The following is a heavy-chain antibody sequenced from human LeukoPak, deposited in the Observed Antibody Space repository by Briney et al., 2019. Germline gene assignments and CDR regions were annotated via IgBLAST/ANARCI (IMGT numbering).Heavy chain of an antibody. CDR3: AKSPPLYYYDSSGTPDTFDI. V-gene: IGHV3-23*01. Sequence: PGRSLRLSCAASGFTFSSYAMSWVRQAPGKGLEWVSAISGSGGSTYYADSVKGRFTISRDNSKNTLYLQMNSLRAEDTAVYYCAKSPPLYYYDSSGTPDTFDIWGQGTMVTVS. CDR1: GFTFSSYA. J-gene: IGHJ3*02. D-gene: IGHD3-22*01. CDR2: ISGSGGST.